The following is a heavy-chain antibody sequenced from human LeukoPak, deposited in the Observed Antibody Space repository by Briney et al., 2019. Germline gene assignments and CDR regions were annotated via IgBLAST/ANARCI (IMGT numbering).Heavy chain of an antibody. Sequence: PGGSLRLACAASGFTFNNYGMNWVRQAPGKGLEWVSSITGSGGFKYYADSLKGRFTISRDNAKNSPYPQMNSLRAEDTAIYYCARDRGRYCSGGSCHSEPGYWGQGTLVTVSS. D-gene: IGHD2-15*01. V-gene: IGHV3-21*01. CDR2: ITGSGGFK. J-gene: IGHJ4*02. CDR3: ARDRGRYCSGGSCHSEPGY. CDR1: GFTFNNYG.